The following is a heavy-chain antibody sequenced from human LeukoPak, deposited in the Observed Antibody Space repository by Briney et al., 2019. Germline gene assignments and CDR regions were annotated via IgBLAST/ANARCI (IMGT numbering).Heavy chain of an antibody. Sequence: GGSLRLSCAASGFIFSSYWMSWVRQAPGKGLEWVANIKQDGSEKYYVDSVKGRFTISRDNAKNSLYLQMNSLRAEDTAVYYCARAIQLWLSEVDYWGQGTLVTVSS. V-gene: IGHV3-7*01. CDR1: GFIFSSYW. CDR2: IKQDGSEK. CDR3: ARAIQLWLSEVDY. J-gene: IGHJ4*02. D-gene: IGHD5-18*01.